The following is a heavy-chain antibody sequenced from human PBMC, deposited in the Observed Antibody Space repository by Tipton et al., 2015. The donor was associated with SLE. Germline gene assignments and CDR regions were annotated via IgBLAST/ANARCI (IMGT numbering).Heavy chain of an antibody. CDR3: ARGVTHFYDFGSFDI. V-gene: IGHV4-34*01. CDR1: SGSFSGYH. D-gene: IGHD3/OR15-3a*01. CDR2: VKYRGST. Sequence: TLSLTCTIYSGSFSGYHWSWIRQSPGKGLEWIGEVKYRGSTNYNPSLESRGTISIGTSENQLSLRLSSVTAADTAIYYCARGVTHFYDFGSFDIWGQGTLVTVSS. J-gene: IGHJ3*02.